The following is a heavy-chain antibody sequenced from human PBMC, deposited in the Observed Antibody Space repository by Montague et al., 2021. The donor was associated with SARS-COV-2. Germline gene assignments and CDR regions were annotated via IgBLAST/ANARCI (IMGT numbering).Heavy chain of an antibody. Sequence: TLSLTCTVSGGSITSGSYYWSWVRQPAGKGLEWIGRIYPSGSTHYSPSLKSRLTISVDTSKNQFSLKLSSVTAADTAVYYCARVRYYGSGTSLGMDVWGQGTTVTVSS. J-gene: IGHJ6*02. V-gene: IGHV4-61*02. CDR2: IYPSGST. CDR1: GGSITSGSYY. D-gene: IGHD3-10*01. CDR3: ARVRYYGSGTSLGMDV.